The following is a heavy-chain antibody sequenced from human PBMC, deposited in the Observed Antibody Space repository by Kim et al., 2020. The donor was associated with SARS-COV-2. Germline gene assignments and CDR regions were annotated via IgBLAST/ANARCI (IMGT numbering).Heavy chain of an antibody. D-gene: IGHD6-19*01. Sequence: ASVKVSCKASGYTFTSYAMHWVRQAPGQRLEWMGWINAGNGNTKYSQKFQGRVTITRDTSASTAYMELSSLRSEDTAVYYCARGLAVAGTHGRPGYYYYGMDVWGQGTTGTVSS. CDR3: ARGLAVAGTHGRPGYYYYGMDV. J-gene: IGHJ6*02. CDR1: GYTFTSYA. V-gene: IGHV1-3*01. CDR2: INAGNGNT.